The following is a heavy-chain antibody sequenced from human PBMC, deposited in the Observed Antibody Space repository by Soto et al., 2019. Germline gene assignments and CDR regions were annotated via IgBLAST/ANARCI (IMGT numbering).Heavy chain of an antibody. J-gene: IGHJ4*02. D-gene: IGHD6-19*01. CDR1: GFTFSSYA. CDR3: AKTSGYTSGWYYFDY. V-gene: IGHV3-23*01. Sequence: GGSLRLSCAASGFTFSSYAMGWVRQAPGKGLEWVSSISGPGDTTDHADSLKGRISISRDNSKNTVYLQMHSLRAEDTAIYYCAKTSGYTSGWYYFDYWGQGTLVTVSS. CDR2: ISGPGDTT.